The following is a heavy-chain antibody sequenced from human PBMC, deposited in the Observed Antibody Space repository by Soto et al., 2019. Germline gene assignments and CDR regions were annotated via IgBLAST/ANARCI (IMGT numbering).Heavy chain of an antibody. CDR2: ISFDGSNK. Sequence: QVQLVESGGGVVQPGTSLRLSCAASGSTFSNYGMHWVRQAPGKGLEWMAVISFDGSNKYYADSVKGRFTISRDNSKSTLYLQMSSLRAEDTAVYYCAKVDSSAYFPFDYWGQGTLVTVSS. D-gene: IGHD3-22*01. V-gene: IGHV3-30*18. CDR3: AKVDSSAYFPFDY. CDR1: GSTFSNYG. J-gene: IGHJ4*02.